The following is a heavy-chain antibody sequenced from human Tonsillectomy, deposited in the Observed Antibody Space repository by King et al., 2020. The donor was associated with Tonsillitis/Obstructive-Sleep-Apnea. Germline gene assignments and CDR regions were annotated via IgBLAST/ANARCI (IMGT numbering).Heavy chain of an antibody. J-gene: IGHJ6*02. V-gene: IGHV3-30*04. Sequence: VQLVESGGGVVQPGRSLRLSCAASGFTFSSYGMHWVRQAPAKGLEWVALISYDGSNKHYAASVKGRFTVSRDNSKNTLYLQMNSLRAEDTAVYYCAREIDDSSFMDVWGQGTTVTVSS. CDR3: AREIDDSSFMDV. D-gene: IGHD3-22*01. CDR1: GFTFSSYG. CDR2: ISYDGSNK.